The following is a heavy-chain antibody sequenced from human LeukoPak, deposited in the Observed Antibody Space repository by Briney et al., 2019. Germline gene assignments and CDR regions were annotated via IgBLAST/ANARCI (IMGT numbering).Heavy chain of an antibody. D-gene: IGHD3-10*01. CDR1: GFTFSSYG. Sequence: PGGSLRLSCAASGFTFSSYGMSWVRQAPGKGLEWVSAISGSGGSTYYADSVKGRFTISRDNSKNTLYLQMNSLRAEDTAVYYCAKQTKVRGLDYYYYYMDVWGKGTTVTISS. CDR2: ISGSGGST. V-gene: IGHV3-23*01. CDR3: AKQTKVRGLDYYYYYMDV. J-gene: IGHJ6*03.